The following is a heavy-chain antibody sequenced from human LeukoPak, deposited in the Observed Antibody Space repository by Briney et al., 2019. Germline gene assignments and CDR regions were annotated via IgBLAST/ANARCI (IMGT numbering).Heavy chain of an antibody. CDR2: IKQDGSEK. V-gene: IGHV3-7*01. CDR3: AREQWELLGVGY. D-gene: IGHD1-26*01. Sequence: GGSLRLSCAASGFTFSSYWMSWVPQAPGKGLGWVANIKQDGSEKYYVDSVKGRFTISRDNAKNSLYLQMNSLRAEDTAVYFCAREQWELLGVGYWGQGTLVTVSS. CDR1: GFTFSSYW. J-gene: IGHJ4*02.